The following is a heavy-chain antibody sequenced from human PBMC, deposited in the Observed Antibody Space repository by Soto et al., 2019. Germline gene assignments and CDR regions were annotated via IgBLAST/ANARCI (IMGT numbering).Heavy chain of an antibody. D-gene: IGHD2-15*01. CDR2: IIPLFGTT. CDR1: GGTFSSYA. V-gene: IGHV1-69*01. J-gene: IGHJ5*02. CDR3: ARGVWDCSGGSCSGWYDP. Sequence: QVQLVQSGAEVKKAGSSVKVSCQVSGGTFSSYAISWVRQAPGQGLEWMGGIIPLFGTTNYAEKFQGRVTITADESTSTAYMQLSGLRSEDMAVYYCARGVWDCSGGSCSGWYDPWGQGTLVIVSS.